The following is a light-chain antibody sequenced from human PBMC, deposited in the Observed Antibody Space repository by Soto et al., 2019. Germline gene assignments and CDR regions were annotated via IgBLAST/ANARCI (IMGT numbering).Light chain of an antibody. J-gene: IGKJ1*01. V-gene: IGKV1-6*01. CDR3: LQDFTYPRT. CDR1: QGIRNE. CDR2: SAS. Sequence: AIQMTQSPSSVSAPVGDRVTITCRASQGIRNELGGYQQKPGKAPKLLIYSASSLQSGVPSRFSGSGSGTDFILTISGLQPEDFATYFCLQDFTYPRTFGQGTKV.